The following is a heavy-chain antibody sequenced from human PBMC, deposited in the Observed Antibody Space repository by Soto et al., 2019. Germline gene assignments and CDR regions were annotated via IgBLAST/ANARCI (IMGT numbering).Heavy chain of an antibody. CDR3: ARDSTGAPGGY. Sequence: GGSLRLSCAASGFTFSSYEMNWVRQAPGKGLEWVSYISSSGSTIYYADSVKGRFTISRDNAKNSLYLQMNSLRAEDTAVYYCARDSTGAPGGYWGQGTLVTVSS. J-gene: IGHJ4*02. CDR2: ISSSGSTI. CDR1: GFTFSSYE. D-gene: IGHD7-27*01. V-gene: IGHV3-48*03.